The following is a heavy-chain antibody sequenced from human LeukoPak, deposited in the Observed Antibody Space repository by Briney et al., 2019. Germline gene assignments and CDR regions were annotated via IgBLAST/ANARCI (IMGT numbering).Heavy chain of an antibody. CDR1: GFTLSSYE. D-gene: IGHD2-2*01. Sequence: PGGSLRLSCTVSGFTLSSYEMSWIRQAPGRGLEWVSSIDYSGGSSYYADSVKGRFTISRDNSKNTVYLQMNSLRAEDTAVYYCANNPRYDGFYYYYMDVWGKGTTVTISS. CDR3: ANNPRYDGFYYYYMDV. J-gene: IGHJ6*03. CDR2: IDYSGGSS. V-gene: IGHV3-23*01.